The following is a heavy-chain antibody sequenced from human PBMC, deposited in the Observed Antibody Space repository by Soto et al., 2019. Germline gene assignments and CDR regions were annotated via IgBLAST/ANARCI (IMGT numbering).Heavy chain of an antibody. CDR3: AKGDDIYYYGMDV. D-gene: IGHD1-1*01. Sequence: QVQLVESGGGVVQPGRSLRLSCAASGFTFSSYGMHWVRQAPGKGLEWVAVISYDGSNKYYADSVKGRFTISRDNSKNTLYLQMNFLRAEDTAVYYCAKGDDIYYYGMDVW. CDR2: ISYDGSNK. J-gene: IGHJ6*01. V-gene: IGHV3-30*18. CDR1: GFTFSSYG.